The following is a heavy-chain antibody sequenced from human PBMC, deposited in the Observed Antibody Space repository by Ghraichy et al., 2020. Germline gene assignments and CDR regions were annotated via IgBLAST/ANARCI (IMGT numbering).Heavy chain of an antibody. D-gene: IGHD2-21*02. CDR1: GLTFSQSG. V-gene: IGHV3-23*01. CDR2: INERASHT. CDR3: AQGILVAGTMLLSLAS. Sequence: GGSLRLSCTASGLTFSQSGMTWVRQAPGKGLEWVSTINERASHTYQTDSVKGRFTISRDNSKNPLYLQMNSLTVEDTAVYYCAQGILVAGTMLLSLASGGLGTLVTVPS. J-gene: IGHJ4*02.